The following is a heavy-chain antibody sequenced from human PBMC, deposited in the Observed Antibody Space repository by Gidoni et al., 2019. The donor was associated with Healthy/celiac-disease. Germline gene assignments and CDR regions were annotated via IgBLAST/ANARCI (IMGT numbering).Heavy chain of an antibody. Sequence: QVQLVQSGAEVKQPGPSVQVSCQASGSTFTSSYMHWVRQAPGQVREWMGIINPSGGSTSYAQKFQGRVTMTRDTSTSTVYMELSSLRSEDTAVYYCARAHYSSSWYRYAFFDYWGQGTLVTVSS. J-gene: IGHJ4*02. CDR1: GSTFTSSY. D-gene: IGHD6-13*01. V-gene: IGHV1-46*01. CDR3: ARAHYSSSWYRYAFFDY. CDR2: INPSGGST.